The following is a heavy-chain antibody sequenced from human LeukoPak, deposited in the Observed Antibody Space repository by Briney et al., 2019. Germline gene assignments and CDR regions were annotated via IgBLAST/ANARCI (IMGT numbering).Heavy chain of an antibody. CDR2: IIPILGIA. Sequence: GASVKVSCKASGGTFSNYTITWVRQAPGQGLEWMGRIIPILGIANYAQKFQGRITITADKSTSTVYMELSSLRSDDTAVYYCARAPRIAAAVYSMDVWGQGTTVTVSS. V-gene: IGHV1-69*02. D-gene: IGHD6-13*01. CDR1: GGTFSNYT. J-gene: IGHJ6*02. CDR3: ARAPRIAAAVYSMDV.